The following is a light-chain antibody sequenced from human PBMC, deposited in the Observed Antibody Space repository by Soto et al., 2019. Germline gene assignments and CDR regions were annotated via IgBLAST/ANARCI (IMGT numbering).Light chain of an antibody. CDR2: EVS. CDR3: SSYTSRSTLYV. CDR1: SSDVAGYNY. V-gene: IGLV2-14*01. J-gene: IGLJ1*01. Sequence: QSVLTQPASVSGSPGQSITISCTGTSSDVAGYNYVSWYQQQPGKAPKLMIYEVSNRPSGVSNRFSGPKSGNTASLTISGLQAEDEADYYCSSYTSRSTLYVFGAGTKVTVL.